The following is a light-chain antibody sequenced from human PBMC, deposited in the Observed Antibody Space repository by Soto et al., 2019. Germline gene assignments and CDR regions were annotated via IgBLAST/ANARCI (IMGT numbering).Light chain of an antibody. CDR2: GAS. CDR3: QQRSNWPLT. V-gene: IGKV3-15*01. Sequence: EILLTQSPVTLSVSPGERVTLSCRASQRLSRNLAWYQQRPGQAPRLLIYGASIRATDIPARFIGSGSGTEFTLTISSLQSEDFEVYYCQQRSNWPLTFGGGTKVDIK. CDR1: QRLSRN. J-gene: IGKJ4*01.